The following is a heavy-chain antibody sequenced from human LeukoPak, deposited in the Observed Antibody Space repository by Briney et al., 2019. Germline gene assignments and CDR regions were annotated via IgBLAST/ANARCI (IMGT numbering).Heavy chain of an antibody. J-gene: IGHJ3*02. CDR2: IYSDGST. V-gene: IGHV3-53*01. Sequence: PGGSLRLSCAASGFTFSSYAMSWVRQAPGKGLEWVSVIYSDGSTYYADSVKGRFTISRDNSKNALYLQMNSLRAEDTAVYYCAGGPIRVSAFDIWGRGTMVTVSS. CDR3: AGGPIRVSAFDI. CDR1: GFTFSSYA.